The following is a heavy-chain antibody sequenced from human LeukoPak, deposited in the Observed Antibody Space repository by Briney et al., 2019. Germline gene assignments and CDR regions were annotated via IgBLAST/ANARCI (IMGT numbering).Heavy chain of an antibody. J-gene: IGHJ3*02. CDR1: GFTFNMDG. Sequence: GGSLRLTRAASGFTFNMDGMNWVRQAPGKGLEWVSSISSSSSYIYYVDSLKGRFTISRDKAKNSLYLQMNSLRDEDTAVYYCATLGENGFHIWGQGRIVSVSS. CDR3: ATLGENGFHI. D-gene: IGHD3-16*01. V-gene: IGHV3-21*01. CDR2: ISSSSSYI.